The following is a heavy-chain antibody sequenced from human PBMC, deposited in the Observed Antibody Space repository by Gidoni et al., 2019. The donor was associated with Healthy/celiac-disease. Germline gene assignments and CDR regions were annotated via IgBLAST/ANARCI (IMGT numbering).Heavy chain of an antibody. J-gene: IGHJ6*02. Sequence: HVQLVQSCAAVTKPASSVHVSCTASGCTFSSYAISWVRQAPGQGLEWMGGIIPSIGTANYAQKFQGRVTITADESTSTADMELSSLRSEDTAVYYCARVTTSVYGMDVWGQGTTVTVSS. CDR3: ARVTTSVYGMDV. CDR1: GCTFSSYA. V-gene: IGHV1-69*01. CDR2: IIPSIGTA. D-gene: IGHD1-1*01.